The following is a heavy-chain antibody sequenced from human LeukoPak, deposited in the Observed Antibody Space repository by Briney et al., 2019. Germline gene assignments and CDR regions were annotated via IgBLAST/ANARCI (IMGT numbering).Heavy chain of an antibody. V-gene: IGHV3-73*01. CDR1: GFTFSGSA. D-gene: IGHD3-16*02. J-gene: IGHJ4*02. CDR3: AGQKRGTYRPYYFDY. CDR2: IRSKANSYAT. Sequence: GGSLRLSCAASGFTFSGSAMHWVRQASGKGLEWVGRIRSKANSYATAYAASVKGRFTISRDDSKNTLYLHMNSLRDEDTAVYYCAGQKRGTYRPYYFDYWGQGTLVSVSS.